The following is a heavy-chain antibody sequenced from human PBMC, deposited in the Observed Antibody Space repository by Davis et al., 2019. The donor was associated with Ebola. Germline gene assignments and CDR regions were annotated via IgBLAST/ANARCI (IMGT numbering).Heavy chain of an antibody. CDR2: IYDSVNT. D-gene: IGHD6-13*01. CDR1: GGSINTHH. V-gene: IGHV4-59*11. Sequence: SETLSLTCSVSGGSINTHHWSWIRQAPGKGLEWIGYIYDSVNTKYNPSLKSRVILSLDTSKNQFSLKLISVTAADTAVYYCARSRYSSSWYAFDIWGQGTMVTISS. CDR3: ARSRYSSSWYAFDI. J-gene: IGHJ3*02.